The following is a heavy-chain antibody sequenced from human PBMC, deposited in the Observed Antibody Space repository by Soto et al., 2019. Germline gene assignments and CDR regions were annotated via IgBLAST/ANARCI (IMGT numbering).Heavy chain of an antibody. V-gene: IGHV3-30*18. CDR2: ISYDGSNK. D-gene: IGHD5-12*01. CDR1: GFTFSSYG. J-gene: IGHJ6*02. CDR3: AKDQSSGYDPNYYYGMDV. Sequence: PGGSLSLSCAGSGFTFSSYGVHWVRQAPGKGLEWVAVISYDGSNKYYADSVKGRFTISRDNSKNTLYLQMNSLRAEDTAVYYCAKDQSSGYDPNYYYGMDVWGQGTTVTVSS.